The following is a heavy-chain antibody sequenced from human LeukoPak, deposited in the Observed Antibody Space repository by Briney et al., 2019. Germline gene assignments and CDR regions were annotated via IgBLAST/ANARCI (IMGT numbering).Heavy chain of an antibody. Sequence: PGGSLRLSCSASGFTFDYCYMTWIRQAPGKGLEGVSYVSSSGRTMFYADSVKGRFTVSRGNAKNSLYLQMNTLRAEDTAVYYCARVGPYYDLDNWGQGTLVTVSS. CDR3: ARVGPYYDLDN. J-gene: IGHJ4*02. CDR2: VSSSGRTM. CDR1: GFTFDYCY. D-gene: IGHD3-3*01. V-gene: IGHV3-11*01.